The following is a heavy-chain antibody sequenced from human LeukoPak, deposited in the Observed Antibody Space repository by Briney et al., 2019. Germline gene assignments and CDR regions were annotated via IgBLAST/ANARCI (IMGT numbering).Heavy chain of an antibody. CDR2: IYPGDSGT. D-gene: IGHD3-22*01. J-gene: IGHJ1*01. CDR3: ARQFFDSSGYRYFQH. Sequence: GESLKISCKASGYSFTNYWIGWVRQMPGEGLEWMGIIYPGDSGTTYSPSFQGQVTIPVDKSISTAYLQWSSLKASDTAMYYCARQFFDSSGYRYFQHWGQGTLVIVTS. V-gene: IGHV5-51*01. CDR1: GYSFTNYW.